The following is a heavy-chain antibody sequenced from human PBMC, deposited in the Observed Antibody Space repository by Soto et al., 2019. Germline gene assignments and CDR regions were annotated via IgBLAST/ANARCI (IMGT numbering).Heavy chain of an antibody. J-gene: IGHJ6*02. V-gene: IGHV5-51*01. CDR1: GYTFTNYW. D-gene: IGHD1-26*01. CDR2: IYPGDSDT. Sequence: GESLKISCTGSGYTFTNYWIGWVRHTPGKGLEWMGVIYPGDSDTRYSPSFQGQVTISADKSISTAYLQWGSLKASDTAMYYCARSQVGNYNLYGIDGWGQGTTDTGSS. CDR3: ARSQVGNYNLYGIDG.